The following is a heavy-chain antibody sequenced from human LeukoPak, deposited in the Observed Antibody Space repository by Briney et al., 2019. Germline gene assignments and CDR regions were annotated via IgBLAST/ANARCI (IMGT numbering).Heavy chain of an antibody. CDR2: IVPIFGTA. CDR3: SRPDGSGSYYPFDY. Sequence: SVRVSCKASGGTFSSYAISWVRQAPGQGLEWMGGIVPIFGTANYAQKFQGRVTITADESTSTAYMELSSLRSEDTAVYYCSRPDGSGSYYPFDYWGQGTLVTVSS. J-gene: IGHJ4*02. D-gene: IGHD3-10*01. CDR1: GGTFSSYA. V-gene: IGHV1-69*13.